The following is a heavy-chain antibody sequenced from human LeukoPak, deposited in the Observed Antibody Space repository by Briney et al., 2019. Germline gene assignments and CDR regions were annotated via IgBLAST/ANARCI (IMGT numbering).Heavy chain of an antibody. CDR3: ASQPEHSGSHTPGLWYFDL. CDR2: IYYSGST. CDR1: GGSISSSSYY. Sequence: SETLSLTCTVSGGSISSSSYYWRWIRQPPGKGLEWIGSIYYSGSTYYNPSLQRRVNVSVDTSKNQFYLKLSSVTAADTAVYYCASQPEHSGSHTPGLWYFDLWGRGTLVTVSS. D-gene: IGHD1-26*01. V-gene: IGHV4-39*01. J-gene: IGHJ2*01.